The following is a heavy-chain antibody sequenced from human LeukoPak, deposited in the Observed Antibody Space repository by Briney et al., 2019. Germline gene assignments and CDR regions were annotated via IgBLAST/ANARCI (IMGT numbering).Heavy chain of an antibody. Sequence: GGSLRLSCAASGFTFSSHSMNWVRQAPGKGLEWVSSISSSSSYIYYADSVKGRFTISRDNAKNSLYLQMNSLRAEDTAVYYCAREAPGAFDIWGQGTMVTVSS. CDR3: AREAPGAFDI. CDR2: ISSSSSYI. CDR1: GFTFSSHS. J-gene: IGHJ3*02. V-gene: IGHV3-21*01.